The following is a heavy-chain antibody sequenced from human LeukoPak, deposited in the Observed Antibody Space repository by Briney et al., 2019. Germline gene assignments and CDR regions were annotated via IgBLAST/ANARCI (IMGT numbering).Heavy chain of an antibody. J-gene: IGHJ4*02. CDR2: INANGGGT. CDR3: ARVLLTGYYYDY. CDR1: GFTFSNYA. Sequence: GGSLRPSCAAPGFTFSNYAMHWVRQAPGMGLEYVSAINANGGGTYYADSVKGRFTISRDNSKSTLYLQLGSLRAEDMAVYFCARVLLTGYYYDYWGQGTLVTVSS. D-gene: IGHD3-9*01. V-gene: IGHV3-64*02.